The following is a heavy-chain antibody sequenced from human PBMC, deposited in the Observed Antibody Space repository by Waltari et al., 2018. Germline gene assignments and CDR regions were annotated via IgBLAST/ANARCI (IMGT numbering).Heavy chain of an antibody. Sequence: QVQLQESGPGLVKPSETLSLACTVSGASMSSHYWSWIRQPPGKGLGWTGYIDYSGSTNDNPSLTTRVSTARDMSKNPLVLNRSSVTAADTAVYYCAREKKELFGVAQAFAIWGQGTMVSVSS. J-gene: IGHJ3*02. CDR1: GASMSSHY. CDR3: AREKKELFGVAQAFAI. V-gene: IGHV4-59*11. D-gene: IGHD3-3*01. CDR2: IDYSGST.